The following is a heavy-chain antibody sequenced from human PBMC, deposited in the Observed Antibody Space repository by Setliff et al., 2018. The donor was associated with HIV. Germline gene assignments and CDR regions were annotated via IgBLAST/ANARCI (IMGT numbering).Heavy chain of an antibody. D-gene: IGHD2-21*02. V-gene: IGHV3-30*04. Sequence: GESLKISCVASGFTLSTYTMHWVRQPPGKGLEWVALISYDGRKEYYVESVKGRFTISRDKSRNTLDLQMNSLQPEDTAVYYCASTHCGGDCYSTYYSYYYGMDVWGQGTTVTVSS. CDR3: ASTHCGGDCYSTYYSYYYGMDV. CDR2: ISYDGRKE. J-gene: IGHJ6*02. CDR1: GFTLSTYT.